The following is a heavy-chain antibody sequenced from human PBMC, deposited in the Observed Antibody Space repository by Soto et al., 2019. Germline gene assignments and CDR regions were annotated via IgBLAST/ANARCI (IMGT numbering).Heavy chain of an antibody. J-gene: IGHJ4*02. D-gene: IGHD2-15*01. CDR2: IIHILGIA. CDR1: GGTFSSYT. Sequence: QVQLVQSGAEVKKPGSSVKVSCKASGGTFSSYTISWVRQAPGQGLEWMGRIIHILGIANYAQKFQGRVTITADKSTSTAYMELSSLRSEDTAVYYCAGGVVAAYFDYWGQGTLVTVSS. CDR3: AGGVVAAYFDY. V-gene: IGHV1-69*02.